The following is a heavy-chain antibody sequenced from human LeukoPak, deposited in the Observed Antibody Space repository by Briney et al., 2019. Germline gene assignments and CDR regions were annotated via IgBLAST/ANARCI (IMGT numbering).Heavy chain of an antibody. D-gene: IGHD2-2*01. CDR2: IYSDGST. CDR1: GFTVSSNY. J-gene: IGHJ4*02. CDR3: AKGTCSSTSCYRRDFDY. V-gene: IGHV3-66*02. Sequence: PGGSLRLSCAVSGFTVSSNYMSWVRQAPGKGLEWVSVIYSDGSTYYADSVKGRFTISRDSSKNTLFLQMNSLRVEDTAVYYCAKGTCSSTSCYRRDFDYWGLGTLVTVSS.